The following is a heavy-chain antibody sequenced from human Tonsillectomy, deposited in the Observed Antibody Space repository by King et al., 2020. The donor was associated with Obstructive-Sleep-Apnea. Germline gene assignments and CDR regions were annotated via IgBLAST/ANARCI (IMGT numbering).Heavy chain of an antibody. J-gene: IGHJ4*02. Sequence: QLQGSGPGLVKPSETLSLTCTVSRGSISSSSYYWGWLRQPPGKGLEWIGSGFHSGNTHYNPSLNSRVTISVDTSKNQFSLKLSSVTAADTAVYYCARSLSMAIDYWGQGTLVTVSS. D-gene: IGHD2/OR15-2a*01. V-gene: IGHV4-39*07. CDR2: GFHSGNT. CDR1: RGSISSSSYY. CDR3: ARSLSMAIDY.